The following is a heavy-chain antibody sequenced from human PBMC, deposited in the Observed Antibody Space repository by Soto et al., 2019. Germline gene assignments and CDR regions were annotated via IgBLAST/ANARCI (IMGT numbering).Heavy chain of an antibody. CDR2: INHSGST. D-gene: IGHD1-7*01. J-gene: IGHJ6*02. CDR1: GGSFSGYY. CDR3: ARSGRITGTTLPYYYYYYGMDV. V-gene: IGHV4-34*01. Sequence: SETLSLTCAVYGGSFSGYYWSWIRQPPGKGLEWIGEINHSGSTNYNPSHKSRVTISEDTSKNQFSLKMSSVTAADTAVYYCARSGRITGTTLPYYYYYYGMDVWGQGTTVTVS.